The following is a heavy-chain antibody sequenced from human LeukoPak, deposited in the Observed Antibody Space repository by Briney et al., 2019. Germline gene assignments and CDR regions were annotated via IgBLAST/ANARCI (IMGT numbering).Heavy chain of an antibody. CDR3: ARAGDLMLEDSMDV. CDR2: ISAYNGNT. Sequence: AASVKVSCKASGYTFTSYGISWVRQAPGQGLEWMGWISAYNGNTNYAQKLQGRVTMTTDTSTSTAYMELRSLRSDDTAVYYCARAGDLMLEDSMDVWGQGTLVTVSS. D-gene: IGHD3-22*01. CDR1: GYTFTSYG. J-gene: IGHJ4*02. V-gene: IGHV1-18*01.